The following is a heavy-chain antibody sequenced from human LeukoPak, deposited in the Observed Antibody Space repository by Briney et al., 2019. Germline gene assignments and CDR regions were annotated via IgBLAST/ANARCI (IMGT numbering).Heavy chain of an antibody. D-gene: IGHD5-12*01. CDR3: ARDMRGYSGYDYFDY. Sequence: SETLSLTCTVSGGSISSSSYYWGWIRQPPGKGLEWIGSIYYSGSTYYNPSLKSRVTISVDTSKDQFSLKLSSVTAADTAVYYCARDMRGYSGYDYFDYWGQGTLVTVSS. CDR1: GGSISSSSYY. J-gene: IGHJ4*02. CDR2: IYYSGST. V-gene: IGHV4-39*02.